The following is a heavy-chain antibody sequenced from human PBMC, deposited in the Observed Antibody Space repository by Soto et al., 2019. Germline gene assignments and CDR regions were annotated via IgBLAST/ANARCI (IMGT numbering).Heavy chain of an antibody. CDR2: ISSSSSYI. J-gene: IGHJ4*02. CDR3: ARDRLPPTVTSKGFDY. D-gene: IGHD4-17*01. V-gene: IGHV3-21*01. CDR1: GFTFSSYS. Sequence: VQLVESGGGLVKPGGSLRLSCAASGFTFSSYSMNWVRQAPGKGLEWVSSISSSSSYIYYADSVKGRFTISRDNAKNSLYLQMNSLRAEDTAVYYCARDRLPPTVTSKGFDYWGQGTLVTVSS.